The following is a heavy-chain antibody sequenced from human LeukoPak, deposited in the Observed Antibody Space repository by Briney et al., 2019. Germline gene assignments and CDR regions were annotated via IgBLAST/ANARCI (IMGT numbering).Heavy chain of an antibody. V-gene: IGHV1-46*01. J-gene: IGHJ4*02. CDR2: INPSGGT. D-gene: IGHD1-1*01. Sequence: GASVKVSCNASGYTFSMYNMHWVRQAPGQGLEWMGIINPSGGTSYAQKLQGRIIMTRDTSTLYMELSSLRSEDTAVYYCAREGGVGTGLDYWGQGTLVTVSS. CDR3: AREGGVGTGLDY. CDR1: GYTFSMYN.